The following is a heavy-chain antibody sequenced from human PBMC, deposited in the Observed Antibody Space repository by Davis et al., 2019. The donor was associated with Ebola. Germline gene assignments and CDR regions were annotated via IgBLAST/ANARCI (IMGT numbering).Heavy chain of an antibody. V-gene: IGHV3-33*01. CDR2: IWYDGSNK. D-gene: IGHD3-3*01. Sequence: GESLKISCAASGFTFSSYGMHWVRQAPGKGLEWVAVIWYDGSNKYYADSVTGRFTISRDNSKNKLYLQMNSLRAEDTAVYYCARDLLTIFAPHQYYGMDVWGQGTTVTVSS. CDR1: GFTFSSYG. CDR3: ARDLLTIFAPHQYYGMDV. J-gene: IGHJ6*02.